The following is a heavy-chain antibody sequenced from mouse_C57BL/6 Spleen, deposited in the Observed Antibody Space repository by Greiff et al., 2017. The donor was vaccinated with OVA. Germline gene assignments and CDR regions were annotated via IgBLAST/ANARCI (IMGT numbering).Heavy chain of an antibody. CDR2: IDTEDGET. CDR1: GFNIKDYY. D-gene: IGHD2-3*01. V-gene: IGHV14-2*01. Sequence: EVPLVESGAELVKPGASVTLSCTASGFNIKDYYMPWVKQRTDQGLEWIGRIDTEDGETKYAPQFQGKATRTADTSSTTAYLQLSSLTSEDTAVYYCARNYDGCAYWGQGTLVTVSA. CDR3: ARNYDGCAY. J-gene: IGHJ3*01.